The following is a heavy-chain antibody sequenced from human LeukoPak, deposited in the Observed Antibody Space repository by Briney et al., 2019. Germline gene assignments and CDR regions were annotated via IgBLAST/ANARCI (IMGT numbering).Heavy chain of an antibody. D-gene: IGHD5-18*01. CDR1: GFTFSNYA. V-gene: IGHV3-23*01. Sequence: AGGSLRLSCAASGFTFSNYAMTWVRQAPGKGLEWVSAISGSDGSTYYSDSVTGRFTISRDNAKNSLYLQMNSLRAEDTAVYYCARSGYSYGSLLRGFDPWGQGTLVTVSS. J-gene: IGHJ5*02. CDR2: ISGSDGST. CDR3: ARSGYSYGSLLRGFDP.